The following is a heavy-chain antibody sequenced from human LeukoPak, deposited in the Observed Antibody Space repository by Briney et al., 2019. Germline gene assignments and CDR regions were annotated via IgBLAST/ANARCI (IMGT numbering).Heavy chain of an antibody. V-gene: IGHV3-23*01. D-gene: IGHD3-16*01. CDR1: GFTFGDYA. CDR2: ISGSGLNS. J-gene: IGHJ4*02. Sequence: PGGSLRLSCTASGFTFGDYAMSWVRQAPGKGLEWVSAISGSGLNSDYADSVKGRFTISRDNSKHTLYLQMNSLRVEDTAVYYCAKGPSSVLGGGSYFDYWGQGSLVTVSS. CDR3: AKGPSSVLGGGSYFDY.